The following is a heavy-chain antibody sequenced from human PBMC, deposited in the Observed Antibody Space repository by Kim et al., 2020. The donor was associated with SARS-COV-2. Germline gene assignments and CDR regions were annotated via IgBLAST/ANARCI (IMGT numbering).Heavy chain of an antibody. V-gene: IGHV1-3*04. CDR1: GYIFTKYP. J-gene: IGHJ1*01. Sequence: ASVKVSCKASGYIFTKYPMHWVRQAPGQRPEWMGWINTDNGNTKYSEKFQDRLNITRDTSATTAYMELNSLTSEDRAVYYCARGRGKSRDHALWKDWGQGCLVTLSS. CDR3: ARGRGKSRDHALWKD. D-gene: IGHD3-3*01. CDR2: INTDNGNT.